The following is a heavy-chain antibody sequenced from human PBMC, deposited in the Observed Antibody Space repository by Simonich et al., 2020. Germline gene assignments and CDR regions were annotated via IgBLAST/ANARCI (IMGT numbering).Heavy chain of an antibody. CDR2: IGNAGDT. V-gene: IGHV3-13*01. CDR1: GFTFSSYD. J-gene: IGHJ5*02. Sequence: EVQLVESGGGLVQPGGSLRLSCAASGFTFSSYDMHWVRQATDKGRGWVSAIGNAGDTYYPGSVKGRFTISRENAKNSWYLQMNSLRAGDTAVYYCARGGYSGSYNWFDPWGQGTLVTVSS. CDR3: ARGGYSGSYNWFDP. D-gene: IGHD1-26*01.